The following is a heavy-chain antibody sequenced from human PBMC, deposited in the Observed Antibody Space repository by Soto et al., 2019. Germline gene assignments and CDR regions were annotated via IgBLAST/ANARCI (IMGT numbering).Heavy chain of an antibody. J-gene: IGHJ4*02. D-gene: IGHD2-15*01. CDR1: GGSFSGYY. CDR2: INHSGST. CDR3: AGIFPRRVVAATLLNFDY. Sequence: QVQLQQWGAGLLKPSETLSLTCAVYGGSFSGYYWSWIRQPPGKGLEWIGEINHSGSTNYNPSLKSRVTISVDTSKNQFSLKLSSVTAADTAVYYCAGIFPRRVVAATLLNFDYWGQGTLVTVSS. V-gene: IGHV4-34*01.